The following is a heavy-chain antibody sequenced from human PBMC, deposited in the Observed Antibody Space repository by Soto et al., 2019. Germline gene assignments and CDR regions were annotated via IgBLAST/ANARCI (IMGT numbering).Heavy chain of an antibody. Sequence: SETLSLTCTVSGGSISSYYWSWIRQPPGKGLEWIGYIYYSGSTNYNPSLKSRVTISVDTSKNRFSLKQSSVTAADTAVYYCARGSYQLLWMGFDPWGQGTLVTVSS. J-gene: IGHJ5*02. V-gene: IGHV4-59*08. CDR1: GGSISSYY. D-gene: IGHD2-2*01. CDR3: ARGSYQLLWMGFDP. CDR2: IYYSGST.